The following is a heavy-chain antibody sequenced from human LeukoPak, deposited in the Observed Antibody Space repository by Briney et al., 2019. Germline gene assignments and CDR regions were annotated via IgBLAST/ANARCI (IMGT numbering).Heavy chain of an antibody. CDR3: ARDSRYFDSFDY. Sequence: SETLSLTCTVSGGSISSYYWSWIRQPPGKGLEWIGYIYYSGSTNYNPSLKSRVTISVGTSKNQFSPKLSSVTAADTAVYYCARDSRYFDSFDYWGQGTLVTVSS. J-gene: IGHJ4*02. D-gene: IGHD3-9*01. CDR1: GGSISSYY. V-gene: IGHV4-59*01. CDR2: IYYSGST.